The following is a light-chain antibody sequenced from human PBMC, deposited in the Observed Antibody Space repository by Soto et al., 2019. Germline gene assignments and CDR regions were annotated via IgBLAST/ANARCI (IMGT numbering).Light chain of an antibody. J-gene: IGKJ4*01. CDR2: AAS. CDR3: QKDNSAPLT. V-gene: IGKV1-27*01. Sequence: DIQVTQSPSSLSASLGDRVTITCRANQAIGVYLAWFQQQPGKVPKLLFYAASALHSGVPSRFSGSGSGTDITITSSSLQPEDIATYSYQKDNSAPLTFGGGTKVEI. CDR1: QAIGVY.